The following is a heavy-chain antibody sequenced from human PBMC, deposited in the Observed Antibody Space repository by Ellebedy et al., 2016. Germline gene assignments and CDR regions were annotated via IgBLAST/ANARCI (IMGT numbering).Heavy chain of an antibody. V-gene: IGHV4-34*01. J-gene: IGHJ2*01. Sequence: SETLSLTCAVHGGSFNNFYWSWIRQPPGKGLEWIGDINHGRSTSYNPSLKSRVTISADTSQSQFSLKLSSLTAADSAVYYCARGLAYNWNFLHYWYFDLWGRGTLVTVSS. CDR1: GGSFNNFY. CDR2: INHGRST. CDR3: ARGLAYNWNFLHYWYFDL. D-gene: IGHD1-7*01.